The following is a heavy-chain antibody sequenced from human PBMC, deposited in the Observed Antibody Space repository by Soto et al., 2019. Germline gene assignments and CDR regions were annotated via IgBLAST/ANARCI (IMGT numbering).Heavy chain of an antibody. Sequence: QVHPVQSGAEVKKPGSSVKVSCKASGGTFSNHAINWVRQAPGQGLEWMGRIIPIFTTTNYAQKFQGRVTIPADESTITAYMELSSMKHDDTAVYYCAREVAADGTFRDDGFDIWGQGTLVTVSS. D-gene: IGHD6-13*01. V-gene: IGHV1-69*12. J-gene: IGHJ3*02. CDR3: AREVAADGTFRDDGFDI. CDR1: GGTFSNHA. CDR2: IIPIFTTT.